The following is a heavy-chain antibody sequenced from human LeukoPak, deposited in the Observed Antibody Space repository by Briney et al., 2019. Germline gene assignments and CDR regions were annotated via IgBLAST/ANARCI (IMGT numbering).Heavy chain of an antibody. CDR1: GFTFSSYS. CDR3: ARPQRITIFGVDSYYFDY. V-gene: IGHV3-21*01. D-gene: IGHD3-3*01. Sequence: PGGSLRLSCAASGFTFSSYSMNWVRQAPGKGLEWVSSISSSSSYIYYADSVKGRFTISRDNAKNSLYLQMNSLRAEDTAVYYCARPQRITIFGVDSYYFDYWGQGTLVTVSS. CDR2: ISSSSSYI. J-gene: IGHJ4*02.